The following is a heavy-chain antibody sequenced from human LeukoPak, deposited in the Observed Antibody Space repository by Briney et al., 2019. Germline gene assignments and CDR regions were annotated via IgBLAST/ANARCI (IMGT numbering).Heavy chain of an antibody. CDR2: FYTSGTT. CDR3: ARHFSYYYMDV. Sequence: SETLSLTCNVSGGSINSGHYYWSWIRQSAGKGLEWIGRFYTSGTTDYNPSLKSRVTISADTSKNQFSLKLRSVTAGDTAVYYCARHFSYYYMDVWGKGTTVTVSS. V-gene: IGHV4-61*02. CDR1: GGSINSGHYY. J-gene: IGHJ6*03.